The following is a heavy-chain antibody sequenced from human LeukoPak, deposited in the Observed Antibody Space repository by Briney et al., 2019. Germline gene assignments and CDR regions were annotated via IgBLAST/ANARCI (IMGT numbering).Heavy chain of an antibody. J-gene: IGHJ4*02. CDR1: VGSISSGNW. CDR3: ARGGWSLDY. D-gene: IGHD6-19*01. CDR2: IYHNGTH. Sequence: SGTLSLTCAVSVGSISSGNWWTWVRQSPGKGLEWIGEIYHNGTHNYNPSLKSRVTISADTFKNHFSLKLTSVTAADTAVYHCARGGWSLDYWGQGTLVTVSS. V-gene: IGHV4-4*02.